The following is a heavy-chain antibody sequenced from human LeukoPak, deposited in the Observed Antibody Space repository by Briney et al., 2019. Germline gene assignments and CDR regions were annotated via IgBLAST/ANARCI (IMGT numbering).Heavy chain of an antibody. CDR1: GYSFTSYW. V-gene: IGHV5-51*01. CDR2: IYPGDSDT. Sequence: GESLKISCQGSGYSFTSYWIGWVRQMPGKGLEWMGIIYPGDSDTRYRPSFKGQVTISADKSISTAYLQWSSLKASDTAMYYCARRGFCTNGVCHFDYWGQGTLVTVSS. CDR3: ARRGFCTNGVCHFDY. J-gene: IGHJ4*02. D-gene: IGHD2-8*01.